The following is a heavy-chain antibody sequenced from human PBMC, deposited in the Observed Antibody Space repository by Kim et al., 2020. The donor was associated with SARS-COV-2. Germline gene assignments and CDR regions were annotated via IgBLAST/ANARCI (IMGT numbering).Heavy chain of an antibody. V-gene: IGHV3-49*02. D-gene: IGHD3-22*01. J-gene: IGHJ4*02. CDR3: TRDSPYYYDSSGYRDY. Sequence: SVKGRYTISRDDAKSIAYLQMNSLKTEDTAVYYCTRDSPYYYDSSGYRDYWGQGTLVTVSS.